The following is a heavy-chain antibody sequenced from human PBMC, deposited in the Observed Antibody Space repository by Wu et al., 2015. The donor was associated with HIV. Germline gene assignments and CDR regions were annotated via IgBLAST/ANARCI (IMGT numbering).Heavy chain of an antibody. V-gene: IGHV1-18*01. J-gene: IGHJ3*02. Sequence: QVQMVQSGAEVKTPGASLKVSCKASGYTFTTYGISWVRQAPGQGLEWMGWISTHNGKTRYAQAVHDRVTMTADESTSTAYLELNSLRSDDTAVYYCASPLPPYCRGYNCLDAFDIWGQGTMVTVSS. CDR2: ISTHNGKT. CDR3: ASPLPPYCRGYNCLDAFDI. CDR1: GYTFTTYG. D-gene: IGHD2-15*01.